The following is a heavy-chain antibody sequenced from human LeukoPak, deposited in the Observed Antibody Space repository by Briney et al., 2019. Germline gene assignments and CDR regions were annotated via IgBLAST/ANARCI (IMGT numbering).Heavy chain of an antibody. CDR3: AELGITMIGGV. V-gene: IGHV3-30*02. D-gene: IGHD3-10*02. CDR2: IRYDGRNK. Sequence: GGSLRLSCAASGFIFSSYGMHWVRQAPGKGLEWVAFIRYDGRNKYYADSVKGRFTISRDNSKNTLYLQMNSLRAEDTAVYYCAELGITMIGGVWGKGTTVTISS. CDR1: GFIFSSYG. J-gene: IGHJ6*04.